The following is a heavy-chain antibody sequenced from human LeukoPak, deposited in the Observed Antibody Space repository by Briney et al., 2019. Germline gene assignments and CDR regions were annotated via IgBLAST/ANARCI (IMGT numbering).Heavy chain of an antibody. CDR2: MNPNSGNT. V-gene: IGHV1-8*01. J-gene: IGHJ6*02. D-gene: IGHD3-10*01. CDR1: GYTFTSYD. CDR3: ARGGTLAQGITVLYGMDV. Sequence: ASVKVSCKTSGYTFTSYDINWVRQATGQGLAWMGWMNPNSGNTAYAPKFQGRVTMTRDTSISTAYMELSSLRSEDTAVYYCARGGTLAQGITVLYGMDVWGQGTTVTVSS.